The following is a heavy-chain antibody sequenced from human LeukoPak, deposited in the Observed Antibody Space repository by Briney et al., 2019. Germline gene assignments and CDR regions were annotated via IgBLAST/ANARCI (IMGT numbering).Heavy chain of an antibody. CDR2: IYYSGST. CDR3: VRDASGAYYYDSSGYLYFDY. CDR1: GGSISSSSYY. J-gene: IGHJ4*02. D-gene: IGHD3-22*01. Sequence: SETLSLTCTVSGGSISSSSYYWRWIRQPPGKGLEWIGSIYYSGSTYYNPALTSRVTISVDTSKNQFSLKLSSVTAADTAVYYCVRDASGAYYYDSSGYLYFDYWGQGTLVTVSS. V-gene: IGHV4-39*07.